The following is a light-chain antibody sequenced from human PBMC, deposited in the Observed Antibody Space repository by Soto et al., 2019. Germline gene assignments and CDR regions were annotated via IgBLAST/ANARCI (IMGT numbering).Light chain of an antibody. CDR3: QQYGSTPLT. CDR2: GAS. Sequence: EIIMTQSPGTLSLSPGGRATLSCRASQSVSRNYVAWYQQKPGQSPRLLIYGASNRASGIPDRFSGSASGADFTLSIARLEPEDFAMYYCQQYGSTPLTFCGGTKVDIK. J-gene: IGKJ4*01. V-gene: IGKV3-20*01. CDR1: QSVSRNY.